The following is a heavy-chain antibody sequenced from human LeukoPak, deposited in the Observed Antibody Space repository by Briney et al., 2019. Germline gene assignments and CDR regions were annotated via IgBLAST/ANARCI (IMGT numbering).Heavy chain of an antibody. V-gene: IGHV1-18*01. J-gene: IGHJ4*02. CDR2: VSGIDGNT. CDR1: GYKFTDYG. Sequence: ASVKVSCKASGYKFTDYGVNWVRQAPGQGLEWMGWVSGIDGNTKYARNLQGRVTMTRDTSTSTASMELRSLTSDDTAIYYCARPGSDRARGWGYFDSWGKGTLVTVSS. D-gene: IGHD3-10*01. CDR3: ARPGSDRARGWGYFDS.